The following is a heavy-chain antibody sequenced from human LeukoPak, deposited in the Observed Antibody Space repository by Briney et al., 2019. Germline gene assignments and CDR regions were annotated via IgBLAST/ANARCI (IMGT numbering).Heavy chain of an antibody. Sequence: EASVKVSCKASGYTFTGYYMHWVRRAPGQGLEWMGWIDPNSGGTNYAQNFQGRVTMTRDTSISTAYMEVSRLRSDDTAVYYCAREDSSGYDYWGQGTLVTVSS. D-gene: IGHD3-22*01. J-gene: IGHJ4*02. V-gene: IGHV1-2*02. CDR3: AREDSSGYDY. CDR1: GYTFTGYY. CDR2: IDPNSGGT.